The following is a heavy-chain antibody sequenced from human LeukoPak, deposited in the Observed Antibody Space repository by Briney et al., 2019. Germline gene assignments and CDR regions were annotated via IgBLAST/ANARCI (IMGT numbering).Heavy chain of an antibody. CDR1: GFTFSTYG. CDR2: IGISSDST. V-gene: IGHV3-23*01. J-gene: IGHJ4*02. Sequence: GGSLRLSCAASGFTFSTYGMTWVRQAPGTGLEWVSDIGISSDSTYYADSVKGRFTISRDNSKNTLYLQMNSLRAEDTAVYYCAKRALYGSGTYYFDCWGQGTLVTVSS. CDR3: AKRALYGSGTYYFDC. D-gene: IGHD3-10*01.